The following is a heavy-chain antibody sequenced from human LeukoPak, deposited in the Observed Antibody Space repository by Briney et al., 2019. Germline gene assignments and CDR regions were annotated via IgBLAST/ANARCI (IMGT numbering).Heavy chain of an antibody. CDR2: IYYSGST. CDR3: ARQSVRGYYYGSGSYRYFNY. CDR1: GGSISSSSYY. D-gene: IGHD3-10*01. Sequence: PSETLSLTCTVSGGSISSSSYYWGWIRQPPGKGLEWIGSIYYSGSTNYNPSLKSRVTISVDTSKNQFSLKLSSVTAADTAVYYCARQSVRGYYYGSGSYRYFNYWGQGTLVTVSS. J-gene: IGHJ4*02. V-gene: IGHV4-39*01.